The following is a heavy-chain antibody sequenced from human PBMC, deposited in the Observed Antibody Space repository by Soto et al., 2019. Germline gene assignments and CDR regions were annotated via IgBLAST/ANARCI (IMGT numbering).Heavy chain of an antibody. V-gene: IGHV4-39*01. CDR3: ARRATTQTFFDY. J-gene: IGHJ4*02. CDR2: IYYSGST. D-gene: IGHD1-1*01. Sequence: SETLSLTCTVSGGSISSSSYYWGWIRQPPGKGLEWIGTIYYSGSTYYNPSLKSRVTISVDTSKNQFSLKLSSVTAADTAVYYCARRATTQTFFDYRGQGTPVTVSS. CDR1: GGSISSSSYY.